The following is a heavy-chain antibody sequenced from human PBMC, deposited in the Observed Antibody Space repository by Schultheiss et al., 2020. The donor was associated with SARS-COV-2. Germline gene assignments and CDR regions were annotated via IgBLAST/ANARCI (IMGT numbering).Heavy chain of an antibody. CDR2: IYWDDDK. CDR3: ARIYVDTAMEGGYYYYGMDV. CDR1: GFSLSTSGVG. D-gene: IGHD5-18*01. V-gene: IGHV2-5*02. J-gene: IGHJ6*02. Sequence: SGPTLVKPTQTLTLTCTFSGFSLSTSGVGVGWIRQPPGKALEWLALIYWDDDKRYSPSLKSRLTITKDTSKNQVVLTMTNMDPVDTATYYCARIYVDTAMEGGYYYYGMDVWGQGTTVTVSS.